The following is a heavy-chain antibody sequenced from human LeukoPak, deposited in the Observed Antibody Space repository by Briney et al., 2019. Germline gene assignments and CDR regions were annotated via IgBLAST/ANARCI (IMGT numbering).Heavy chain of an antibody. V-gene: IGHV4-61*01. D-gene: IGHD4-17*01. CDR3: ARRATVTKYYFDY. CDR2: IYYTGST. Sequence: PSETLSLTCTVSGGSVSSGSYYWSWIRQPPGKGLEWIGYIYYTGSTIYNPSLKSRVTVSVDTSKNQFSLKLSSVTAADTAVYYCARRATVTKYYFDYWGQGTLVTVSS. J-gene: IGHJ4*02. CDR1: GGSVSSGSYY.